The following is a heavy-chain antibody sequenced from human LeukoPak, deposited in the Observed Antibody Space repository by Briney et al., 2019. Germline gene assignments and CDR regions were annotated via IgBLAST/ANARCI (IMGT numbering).Heavy chain of an antibody. D-gene: IGHD2-2*01. CDR2: IYSGGST. V-gene: IGHV3-66*01. J-gene: IGHJ3*02. Sequence: GGSLRLSCAASGFTVSSNYMSWVRQAPGKGLEWVSVIYSGGSTYYADSVKGRFTISRGNAKNSVYLQMNSLRAEDTAVYYCARDIKGQYQDAFDIWGQGTMVTVSS. CDR1: GFTVSSNY. CDR3: ARDIKGQYQDAFDI.